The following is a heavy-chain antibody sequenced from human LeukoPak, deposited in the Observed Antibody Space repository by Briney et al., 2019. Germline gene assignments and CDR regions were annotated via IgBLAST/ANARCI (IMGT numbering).Heavy chain of an antibody. J-gene: IGHJ4*02. V-gene: IGHV4-38-2*02. Sequence: SETLSLTCTVSGYSISSGYYWGWIRQPPGKGLERIGSIYHSGSTYYNPSLKSRVTISVDTSKNQFSLKLSSVTAAGTAVYYCARGVAAVRGVILDYWGQGTLVTVSS. CDR1: GYSISSGYY. CDR2: IYHSGST. D-gene: IGHD3-10*01. CDR3: ARGVAAVRGVILDY.